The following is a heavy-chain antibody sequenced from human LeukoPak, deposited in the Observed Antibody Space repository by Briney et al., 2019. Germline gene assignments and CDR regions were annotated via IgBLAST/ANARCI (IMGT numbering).Heavy chain of an antibody. CDR3: AKGELTIFGPLGW. CDR1: GFTLSSYN. D-gene: IGHD3-3*01. J-gene: IGHJ4*02. V-gene: IGHV3-23*01. Sequence: PGGSLRLSCAVSGFTLSSYNLNWVRQAPGKGLEWVSGISDSGGSTYYADSVKGRFTISRDNSKSTLYLQMNSLRAEDTAVYYCAKGELTIFGPLGWRGQGTLVTVSS. CDR2: ISDSGGST.